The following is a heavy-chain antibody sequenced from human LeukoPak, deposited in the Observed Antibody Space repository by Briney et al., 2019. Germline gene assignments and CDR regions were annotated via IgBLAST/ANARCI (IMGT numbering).Heavy chain of an antibody. D-gene: IGHD3-3*01. CDR2: ISSSSSYI. J-gene: IGHJ4*02. V-gene: IGHV3-21*01. Sequence: GGSLRLSCVVSGFTFSSYSMNWVRQAPGKGLEWVSSISSSSSYIYYADSVKGRFTISRDNAKNSLYLQVNSLRAEDTAVYYCARGDYYDLWSGYYNFDYWGQGTLVTVSS. CDR1: GFTFSSYS. CDR3: ARGDYYDLWSGYYNFDY.